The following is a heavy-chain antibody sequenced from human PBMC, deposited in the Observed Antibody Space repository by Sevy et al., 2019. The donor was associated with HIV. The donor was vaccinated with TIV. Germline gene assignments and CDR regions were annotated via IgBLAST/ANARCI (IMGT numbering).Heavy chain of an antibody. Sequence: GESLKISCAASGFTFSSYAMHWVRQAPGKGLEWVAVISYDGSNKYYADSVKGRFTISRDNSKNTLYLQMNSLRAEDTAVYYCARGRGYCSSTSCYFDYWAREPWSPSPQ. J-gene: IGHJ4*02. V-gene: IGHV3-30-3*01. CDR2: ISYDGSNK. D-gene: IGHD2-2*01. CDR1: GFTFSSYA. CDR3: ARGRGYCSSTSCYFDY.